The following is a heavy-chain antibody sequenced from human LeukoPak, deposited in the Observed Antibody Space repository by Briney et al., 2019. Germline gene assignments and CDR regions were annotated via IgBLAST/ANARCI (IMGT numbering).Heavy chain of an antibody. Sequence: PGGSLRLSCAASGFTFSSYSMNWVRQAPGKGLEWVSSISSSSSYIYYADSVKGRFTISSDNAKNSLYLQMNSLRAEDTAVYYCARFPDYGDYFDYWGQGTLVTVSS. J-gene: IGHJ4*02. CDR1: GFTFSSYS. V-gene: IGHV3-21*01. CDR3: ARFPDYGDYFDY. CDR2: ISSSSSYI. D-gene: IGHD4-17*01.